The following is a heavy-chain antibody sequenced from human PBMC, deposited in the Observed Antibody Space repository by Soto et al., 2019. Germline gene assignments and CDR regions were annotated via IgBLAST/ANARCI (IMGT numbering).Heavy chain of an antibody. V-gene: IGHV4-30-4*01. J-gene: IGHJ6*02. Sequence: SETLSLTCTVSGGSISSGDYYWSWIRQPPGKGLEWIGYIYYSGSTYYNPSLKSRVTISVDTSKNQFSLKLSSVTAADTAVYYCAREFYTIFGVVTSTPPYGMDVWGQGTTVTVSS. D-gene: IGHD3-3*01. CDR1: GGSISSGDYY. CDR3: AREFYTIFGVVTSTPPYGMDV. CDR2: IYYSGST.